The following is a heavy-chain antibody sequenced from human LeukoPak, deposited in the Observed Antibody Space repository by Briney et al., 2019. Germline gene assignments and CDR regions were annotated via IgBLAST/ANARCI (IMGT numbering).Heavy chain of an antibody. CDR2: VYYSGST. V-gene: IGHV4-59*01. Sequence: SETLSLTCTVSGGSISSYYWSWIRQPPGKGLEWIGYVYYSGSTNYNPSLKSRVAISVDTSKNQFSLRLSSVTAADTAVYYCAGTPGYSYGYGYFDYWGQGNLVTVSS. J-gene: IGHJ4*02. CDR3: AGTPGYSYGYGYFDY. CDR1: GGSISSYY. D-gene: IGHD5-18*01.